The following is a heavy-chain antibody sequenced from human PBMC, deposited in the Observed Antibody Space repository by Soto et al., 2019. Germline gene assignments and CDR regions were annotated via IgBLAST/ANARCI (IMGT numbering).Heavy chain of an antibody. CDR2: IWYDGSNK. CDR3: AGAKKGIAVAGASKYYYYGMDV. Sequence: GGSLRLSCAASEFTFSSYGMHWVRQAPGKGLEWVAVIWYDGSNKYYADSVKGRFTISRDNSKNTLYLQMNSLRAEDTAVYYCAGAKKGIAVAGASKYYYYGMDVWGQGTTVTVSS. J-gene: IGHJ6*02. CDR1: EFTFSSYG. V-gene: IGHV3-33*01. D-gene: IGHD6-19*01.